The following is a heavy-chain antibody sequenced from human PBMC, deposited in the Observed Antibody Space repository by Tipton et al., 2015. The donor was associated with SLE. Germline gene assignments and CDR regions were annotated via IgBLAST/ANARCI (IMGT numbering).Heavy chain of an antibody. V-gene: IGHV3-66*01. J-gene: IGHJ4*02. Sequence: SLRLSCAASGFTFSSYSMNWVRQAPGKGLEWVSVIYSGGSTYYADSVKGRFTISRDNAKNSLYLQMNSLRAEDTAVYYCARDRSHWGQGTLVTVSS. CDR1: GFTFSSYS. CDR2: IYSGGST. CDR3: ARDRSH.